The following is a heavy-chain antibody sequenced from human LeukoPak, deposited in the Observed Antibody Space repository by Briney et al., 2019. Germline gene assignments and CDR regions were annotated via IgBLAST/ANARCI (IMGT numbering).Heavy chain of an antibody. CDR2: ISYDGSNK. Sequence: GGSLRLSCAASGFTFSSYAMHWARQAPGKGLEWVEVISYDGSNKYYADSAKGRFTISRDNSTNTLYLQMNSLRAEDTAVYYCARDGEPYCSSTSCYLKAYFQHWGQGTLVTVSS. V-gene: IGHV3-30-3*01. J-gene: IGHJ1*01. CDR1: GFTFSSYA. CDR3: ARDGEPYCSSTSCYLKAYFQH. D-gene: IGHD2-2*01.